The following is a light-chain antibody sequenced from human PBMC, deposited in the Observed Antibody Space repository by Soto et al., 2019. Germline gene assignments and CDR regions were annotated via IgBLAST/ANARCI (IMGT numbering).Light chain of an antibody. Sequence: EVVMTQSPATLSVSPGERATLSCRASQTVKSNLAWYQQKPGQAPRLLIYDVSTRATGFPAGFSGSGSGTEFTLTINSLQSEDFAVYYCQQYNSWPLTFGGGTKVEIK. CDR2: DVS. J-gene: IGKJ4*01. V-gene: IGKV3-15*01. CDR1: QTVKSN. CDR3: QQYNSWPLT.